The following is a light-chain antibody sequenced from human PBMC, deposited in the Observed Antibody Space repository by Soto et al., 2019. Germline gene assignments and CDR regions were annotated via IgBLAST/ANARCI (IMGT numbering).Light chain of an antibody. V-gene: IGKV1-5*03. CDR1: QSISGW. CDR2: RAS. CDR3: QHYHTYPLT. Sequence: DIQMTQSPSTLSASVGDRVTITCRASQSISGWLAWYQQKPWKVPKLLIYRASSLESGVPSRFSGSGSGTEFTLSISSLQPDDIATYSCQHYHTYPLTFGGGTKVEIK. J-gene: IGKJ4*01.